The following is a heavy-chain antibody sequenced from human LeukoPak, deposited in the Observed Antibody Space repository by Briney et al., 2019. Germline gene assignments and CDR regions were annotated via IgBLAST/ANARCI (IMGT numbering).Heavy chain of an antibody. CDR1: GFTVSSNY. V-gene: IGHV3-53*01. Sequence: PSETLSLTCTVSGFTVSSNYMSWVRQAPGKGLEWVSVIYSGGSTYYADSVQGRFTISRDNSKNTLYLQMNSLRAEDTAVYYCARGTRYRYTVDYWGQGTLVTVSS. J-gene: IGHJ4*02. D-gene: IGHD3-16*02. CDR2: IYSGGST. CDR3: ARGTRYRYTVDY.